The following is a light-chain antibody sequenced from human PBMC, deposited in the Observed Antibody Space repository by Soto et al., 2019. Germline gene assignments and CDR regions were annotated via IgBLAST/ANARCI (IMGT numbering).Light chain of an antibody. V-gene: IGKV1-39*01. Sequence: DIQMTQSPSSLSASVGDRVTITCRASQSINRYLIWYQQKPGKAPQLLTYAASSLQSGVPSRFSGSGSGTDFASDTGSPPPEDFATFYCQDSYSTPRTFGQGTKVEIK. CDR3: QDSYSTPRT. CDR2: AAS. J-gene: IGKJ2*01. CDR1: QSINRY.